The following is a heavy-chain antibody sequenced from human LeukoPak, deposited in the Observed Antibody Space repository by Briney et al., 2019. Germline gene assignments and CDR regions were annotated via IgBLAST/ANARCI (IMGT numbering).Heavy chain of an antibody. Sequence: GRSLRLSCAASGFTFDDYAMHWVRQAPGKGLEWVSGISWNSGSIGYADSVKGRFTISRDNAKNSLYLQMNSLRAEDTALYYCAKDTEVWYGCFDYWGPGTLVTVSS. CDR3: AKDTEVWYGCFDY. J-gene: IGHJ4*02. CDR1: GFTFDDYA. D-gene: IGHD3-10*01. CDR2: ISWNSGSI. V-gene: IGHV3-9*01.